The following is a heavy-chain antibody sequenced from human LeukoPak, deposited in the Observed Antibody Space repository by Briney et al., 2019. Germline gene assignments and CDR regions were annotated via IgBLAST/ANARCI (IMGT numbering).Heavy chain of an antibody. V-gene: IGHV4-34*01. Sequence: PSETLSLTCAVYGGSFSGYYWSWIRQPPGKGLEWIGEINHSGSTNYNPSLKSRVTISVDTSKNQFSLKLSSVTAADTAVYYCARATSGIAARRLDYWGQGTLVTVSS. CDR1: GGSFSGYY. CDR2: INHSGST. D-gene: IGHD6-6*01. J-gene: IGHJ4*02. CDR3: ARATSGIAARRLDY.